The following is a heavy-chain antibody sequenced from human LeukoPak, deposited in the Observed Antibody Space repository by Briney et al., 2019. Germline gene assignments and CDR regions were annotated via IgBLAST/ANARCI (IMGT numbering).Heavy chain of an antibody. CDR3: ARVTYYYDSSGYYYCYFDY. CDR1: GGSISSSSYY. D-gene: IGHD3-22*01. V-gene: IGHV4-39*07. CDR2: IYYSGST. J-gene: IGHJ4*02. Sequence: PSETLSLTCTVSGGSISSSSYYWGWIRQPPGKGLEWIGSIYYSGSTYYNPSLKSRVTISVDTSKNQFSLKLSSVTAADTAVYYCARVTYYYDSSGYYYCYFDYWGQGTLVTVSS.